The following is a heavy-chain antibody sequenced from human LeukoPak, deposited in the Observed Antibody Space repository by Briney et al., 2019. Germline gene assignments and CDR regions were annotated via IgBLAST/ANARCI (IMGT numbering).Heavy chain of an antibody. CDR2: ISTIGTYI. Sequence: GGSLRLSCAASGFSFGSYSMLWVRQAPGKGLEWVSSISTIGTYIYYTDSVKGRFTISRANPKNSLYLQMNSLRAEDTALYYCARFGSGRQFHYLDFWGQGALVTVSS. CDR3: ARFGSGRQFHYLDF. V-gene: IGHV3-21*01. D-gene: IGHD3-10*01. J-gene: IGHJ4*02. CDR1: GFSFGSYS.